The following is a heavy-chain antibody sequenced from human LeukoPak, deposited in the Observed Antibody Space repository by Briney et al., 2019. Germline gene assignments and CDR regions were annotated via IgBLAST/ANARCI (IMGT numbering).Heavy chain of an antibody. CDR2: INPNSGGT. CDR3: AREWGSVAAPFDY. J-gene: IGHJ4*02. D-gene: IGHD6-13*01. Sequence: ASVKVSCKASGYTFTGYYMHWVRQAPGQGLEWMGWINPNSGGTNYAQKFQGRVTMTRDTSISTAYMELSRLRSDDTAVYYCAREWGSVAAPFDYWGQGTLVTVSS. V-gene: IGHV1-2*02. CDR1: GYTFTGYY.